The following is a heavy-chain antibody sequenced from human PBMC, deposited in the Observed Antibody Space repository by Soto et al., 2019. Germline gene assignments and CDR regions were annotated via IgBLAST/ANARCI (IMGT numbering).Heavy chain of an antibody. CDR2: ISSSSSTI. V-gene: IGHV3-48*01. CDR1: GFTFSSYS. Sequence: GGSLRLSCAASGFTFSSYSMNWVRQAPGKGLEWVSYISSSSSTIYYADSVKGRFTISRDNAKNSLYLQMNSLRAADTAVYYCARKYYYGSGGTNKYYFDYWGQGTLVTVSS. J-gene: IGHJ4*02. CDR3: ARKYYYGSGGTNKYYFDY. D-gene: IGHD3-10*01.